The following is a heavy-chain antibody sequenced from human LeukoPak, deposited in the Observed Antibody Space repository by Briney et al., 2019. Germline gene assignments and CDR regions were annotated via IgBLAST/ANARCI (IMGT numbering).Heavy chain of an antibody. CDR2: ISSSSSYI. J-gene: IGHJ4*02. CDR1: GFTFSSYS. D-gene: IGHD4-11*01. Sequence: GGSLRLSCAASGFTFSSYSMNWVRQAPGKGLEWVSSISSSSSYIYYADSVKGRFTISRDNAKNTLYLQMNSLRAEDTAVFYCARDSDYSNYDYWGQGTLVTVSS. V-gene: IGHV3-21*01. CDR3: ARDSDYSNYDY.